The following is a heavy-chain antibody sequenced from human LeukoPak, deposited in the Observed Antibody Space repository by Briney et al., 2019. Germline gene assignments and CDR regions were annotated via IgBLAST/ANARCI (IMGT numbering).Heavy chain of an antibody. Sequence: GGSLRLSCAASGFTFSSYSMNWVRQAPGKGLEWVSSISSSSSYIYYADSVKGRFTFSRDNAKNSLYLQMNSLRAEDTAVYYCARDLTSSSTAYFQHWGQGTLVTVSS. J-gene: IGHJ1*01. CDR2: ISSSSSYI. V-gene: IGHV3-21*04. D-gene: IGHD6-6*01. CDR3: ARDLTSSSTAYFQH. CDR1: GFTFSSYS.